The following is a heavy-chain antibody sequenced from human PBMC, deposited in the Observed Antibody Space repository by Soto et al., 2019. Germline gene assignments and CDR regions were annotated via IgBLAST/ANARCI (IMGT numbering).Heavy chain of an antibody. J-gene: IGHJ4*02. CDR2: IIPIFGTA. CDR3: ARDSYYYDSSGYSYFDY. D-gene: IGHD3-22*01. V-gene: IGHV1-69*01. CDR1: GGTFSSYA. Sequence: QVQLVQSGAEVKKPGSSVKVSCKASGGTFSSYAISWVRQAPGQGLEWMGGIIPIFGTANYAQKFQGRVTITADESTSTAYMELSSLSSEDTAVYYCARDSYYYDSSGYSYFDYWGQGTLVTVSS.